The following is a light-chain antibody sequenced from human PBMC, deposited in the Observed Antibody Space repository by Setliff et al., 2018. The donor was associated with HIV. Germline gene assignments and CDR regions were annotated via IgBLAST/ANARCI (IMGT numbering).Light chain of an antibody. Sequence: QSALAQPASVSGSPGQSITISCTGTSNDVGRYDLVSWYQQHPARAPKLIIYQATRRPSGVSNRFSGSKSSNVASLTISGLQAEDEADYYCCSNTGSNTYVFGTGTKVTVL. CDR3: CSNTGSNTYV. V-gene: IGLV2-23*01. J-gene: IGLJ1*01. CDR2: QAT. CDR1: SNDVGRYDL.